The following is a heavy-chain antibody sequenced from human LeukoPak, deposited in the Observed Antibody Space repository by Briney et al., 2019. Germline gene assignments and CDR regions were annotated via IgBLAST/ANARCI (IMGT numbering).Heavy chain of an antibody. CDR3: ARYSNPWYFDY. CDR1: GGSISSGGYY. D-gene: IGHD4-11*01. Sequence: SQTLSLTCTVSGGSISSGGYYWSWIRQHPGKGLEWIGYIYYSGSTYYNPSLKSRVTISVDTSKNQFSLKLSSVTAAGTAVYYCARYSNPWYFDYWGQGTLVTVSS. CDR2: IYYSGST. J-gene: IGHJ4*02. V-gene: IGHV4-31*03.